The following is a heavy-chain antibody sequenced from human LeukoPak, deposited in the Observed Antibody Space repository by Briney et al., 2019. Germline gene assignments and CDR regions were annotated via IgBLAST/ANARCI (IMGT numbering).Heavy chain of an antibody. V-gene: IGHV3-23*01. CDR1: GFTFSSYD. D-gene: IGHD3-22*01. Sequence: GGPLRLSCAASGFTFSSYDMSWVRQAPGKGLEWVPAISGSGGSTYYADSVKGRFTISRDNSKNTLYLQMNSLRAEDTAVYYCARERPEYYYDSSCYPGYFDYWGQGTLVTVSS. CDR3: ARERPEYYYDSSCYPGYFDY. J-gene: IGHJ4*02. CDR2: ISGSGGST.